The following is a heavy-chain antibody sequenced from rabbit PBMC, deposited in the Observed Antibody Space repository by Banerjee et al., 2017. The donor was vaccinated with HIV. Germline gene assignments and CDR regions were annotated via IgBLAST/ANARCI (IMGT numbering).Heavy chain of an antibody. J-gene: IGHJ4*01. D-gene: IGHD4-1*01. V-gene: IGHV1S45*01. CDR1: GFSFSNKYV. CDR3: ARDLAGVIGWNFNL. CDR2: INTGSSGNT. Sequence: QEQLEESGGDLVKPEGSLTLTCTASGFSFSNKYVMCWVRQAPGKGLEWIACINTGSSGNTYYASWAKGRFTISKTSWTTVTLQMTSLTAADTATYFCARDLAGVIGWNFNLWGPGTLVTVS.